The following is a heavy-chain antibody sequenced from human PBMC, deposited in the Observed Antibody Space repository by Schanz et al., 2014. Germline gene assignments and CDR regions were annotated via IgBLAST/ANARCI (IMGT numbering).Heavy chain of an antibody. V-gene: IGHV1-18*01. J-gene: IGHJ4*02. Sequence: QVQLVQSGAEVKKPGASVRVSCKASGYTFTTYAMSWVRQAPGQGLEWVGWISVYTGNTKYGQKVQGRVTMTADTSTNTAYMELRSLRSDDTAMYYCARRASCSRIGCPFDSWGQGTLVTVSS. D-gene: IGHD2-2*01. CDR3: ARRASCSRIGCPFDS. CDR1: GYTFTTYA. CDR2: ISVYTGNT.